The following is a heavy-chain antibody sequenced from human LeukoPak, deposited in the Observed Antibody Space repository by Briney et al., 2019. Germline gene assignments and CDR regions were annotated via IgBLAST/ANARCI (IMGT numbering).Heavy chain of an antibody. V-gene: IGHV3-74*01. CDR2: ISNDGTIT. J-gene: IGHJ4*02. D-gene: IGHD3-10*01. Sequence: PGGSLRLSCAASGFTFSNYWMYWVRQPPGKGLVWVSQISNDGTITRYADSVKGRFTISRDTSKNTLYLQMNSLRAEDTAVYYCARHGSGSELFDYRGQGTLVTVSS. CDR1: GFTFSNYW. CDR3: ARHGSGSELFDY.